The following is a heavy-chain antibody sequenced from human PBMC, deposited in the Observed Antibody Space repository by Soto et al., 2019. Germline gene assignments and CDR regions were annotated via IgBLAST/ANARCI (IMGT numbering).Heavy chain of an antibody. CDR1: GGSISPYY. CDR2: IYYTGTT. CDR3: ARLGGYYQALDS. D-gene: IGHD3-22*01. V-gene: IGHV4-59*08. Sequence: SETLSLTCTGSGGSISPYYWSWIRQPPGKGLEWIGYIYYTGTTNYYPSLKSRVTMSVDTSKNQFSLKLSSVTAADTAVYYCARLGGYYQALDSWGPGTLVTVSS. J-gene: IGHJ4*02.